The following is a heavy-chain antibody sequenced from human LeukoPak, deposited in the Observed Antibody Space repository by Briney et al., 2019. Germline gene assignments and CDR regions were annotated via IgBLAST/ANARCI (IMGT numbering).Heavy chain of an antibody. CDR1: GIIITSYW. Sequence: GGSLRLSCAASGIIITSYWMSWVRQTPGKGLERVANIKQDGSEKNYVDSVKGRFTIFRDNARNSLYLQMNSLRAEDTAVYYCASHSYGYNHWGQGTPVIVSS. CDR2: IKQDGSEK. J-gene: IGHJ5*02. D-gene: IGHD3-16*01. V-gene: IGHV3-7*01. CDR3: ASHSYGYNH.